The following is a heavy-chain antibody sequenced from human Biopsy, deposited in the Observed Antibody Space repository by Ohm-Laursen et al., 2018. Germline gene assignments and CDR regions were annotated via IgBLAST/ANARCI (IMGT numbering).Heavy chain of an antibody. CDR2: IWHDGSEK. J-gene: IGHJ4*02. D-gene: IGHD1-1*01. Sequence: SLRLSCTASGFTFATFGMHWVRQAPGKGPEWVAVIWHDGSEKYYAGSVKGRFTISRDNSKNTLYLQLNSLRVDDTAVYYCAGDINAWNVNYWGQGTPVIVSS. V-gene: IGHV3-33*08. CDR1: GFTFATFG. CDR3: AGDINAWNVNY.